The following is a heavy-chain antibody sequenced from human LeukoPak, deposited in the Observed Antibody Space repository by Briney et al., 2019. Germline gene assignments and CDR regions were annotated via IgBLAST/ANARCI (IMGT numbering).Heavy chain of an antibody. Sequence: GGSLRLSCAASGFTFSRYAMSWVRQAPGKGLEWVPGISGSSGRTYYVDSVKGRFTISRDNSKNTLYLQMNSLRAEDTAVYYCAKRNGYDGNSGVFDIWGQGTMVTVSS. CDR1: GFTFSRYA. V-gene: IGHV3-23*01. J-gene: IGHJ3*02. CDR2: ISGSSGRT. D-gene: IGHD4-23*01. CDR3: AKRNGYDGNSGVFDI.